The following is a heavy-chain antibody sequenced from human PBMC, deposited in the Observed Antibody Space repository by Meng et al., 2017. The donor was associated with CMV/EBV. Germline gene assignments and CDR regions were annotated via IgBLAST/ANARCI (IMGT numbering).Heavy chain of an antibody. J-gene: IGHJ4*02. CDR1: GFTFDDYA. CDR3: AKERGEGYCSGGSCYQIFDY. V-gene: IGHV3-9*01. Sequence: GGSLRLSCAASGFTFDDYAMHWVRQAPGEGLEWVSGISWNSGSIGYAGSVKGRFTISRDNAKNSPYLQMNSLRAEDTALYYCAKERGEGYCSGGSCYQIFDYWGQGTLVTVSS. CDR2: ISWNSGSI. D-gene: IGHD2-15*01.